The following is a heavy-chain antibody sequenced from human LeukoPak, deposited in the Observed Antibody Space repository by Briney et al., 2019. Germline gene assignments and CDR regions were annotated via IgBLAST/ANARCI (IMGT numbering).Heavy chain of an antibody. J-gene: IGHJ3*02. CDR2: INHSGST. V-gene: IGHV4-34*01. D-gene: IGHD6-19*01. CDR1: GGSFSGYY. CDR3: ARGLLDQWLDAFDI. Sequence: PSETLSLTCAVYGGSFSGYYWSWIRQPPGKGLEWIGEINHSGSTNYNPSLKSRVTISVDTSKNRFSLKLSSVTAADTAVYYCARGLLDQWLDAFDIWGQGTMVTVSS.